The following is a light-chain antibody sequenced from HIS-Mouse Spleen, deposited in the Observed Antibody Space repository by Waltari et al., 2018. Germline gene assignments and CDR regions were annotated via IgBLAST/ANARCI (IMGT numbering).Light chain of an antibody. V-gene: IGKV3-11*01. Sequence: EIVLTQSQATLSLSPGERAPLPCRASQSVSSYLAWYQQKPGQAPRLLIYDASNRATGIPARFSGSGSGTDFTLTISSLEPEDFAVYYCQQRSNWPITFGQGTRLEIK. CDR3: QQRSNWPIT. CDR2: DAS. J-gene: IGKJ5*01. CDR1: QSVSSY.